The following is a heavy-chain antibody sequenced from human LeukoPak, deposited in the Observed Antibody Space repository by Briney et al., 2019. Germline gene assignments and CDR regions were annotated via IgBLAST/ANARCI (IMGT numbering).Heavy chain of an antibody. D-gene: IGHD2-2*01. CDR1: GGSINSYY. CDR3: ARDGGYQNAFDI. V-gene: IGHV4-4*07. Sequence: SETLSLTCTVSGGSINSYYWSWIRQPAGKGLEWIGRFYSSGSTNYNPSLKSRVTMSVDTSKNQFSLKLRSATATDTAVYYCARDGGYQNAFDIWGQGTMVTVSS. CDR2: FYSSGST. J-gene: IGHJ3*02.